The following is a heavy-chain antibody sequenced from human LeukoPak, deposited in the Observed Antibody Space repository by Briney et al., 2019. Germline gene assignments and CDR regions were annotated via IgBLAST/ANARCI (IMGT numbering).Heavy chain of an antibody. CDR3: ARALLEIIAAAGIGY. Sequence: GGSLRLSCAASGFTVSSNYMSWVRQAPGKGLEWVSVIYSGGSTYYADSVKGRFTISRDNSKNTLYLQMNSLRAEDTAVYYCARALLEIIAAAGIGYWGQGTLVTVSS. D-gene: IGHD6-13*01. V-gene: IGHV3-66*01. J-gene: IGHJ4*02. CDR1: GFTVSSNY. CDR2: IYSGGST.